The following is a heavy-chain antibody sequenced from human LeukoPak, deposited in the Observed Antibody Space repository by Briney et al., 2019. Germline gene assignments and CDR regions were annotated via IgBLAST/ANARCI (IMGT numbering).Heavy chain of an antibody. Sequence: SETLSLTCSVSGHAITISPYYWGWIRQPPGKGLEWSGSISSSGSANYNPSLTRRVSLFVDMSKNQISLVLTAVTAAYKAIFYCARLAYDFSSGYYPGGYYYMDVWGKGTTVIVSS. V-gene: IGHV4-39*01. J-gene: IGHJ6*03. D-gene: IGHD3-3*01. CDR3: ARLAYDFSSGYYPGGYYYMDV. CDR1: GHAITISPYY. CDR2: ISSSGSA.